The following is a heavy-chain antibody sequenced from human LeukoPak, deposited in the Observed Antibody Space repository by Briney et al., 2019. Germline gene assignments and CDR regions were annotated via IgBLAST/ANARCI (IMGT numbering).Heavy chain of an antibody. CDR2: INPNSGGT. D-gene: IGHD6-13*01. Sequence: ASVKVSCKASGYTFTGYYMHWVRQAPGQGLEWMGGINPNSGGTNYAQKFQGRVTMTRDTSISTAYMELSMLRSDDTAVYYCARGDSGRRSGWFDPWGQGTLVTVSS. CDR3: ARGDSGRRSGWFDP. CDR1: GYTFTGYY. V-gene: IGHV1-2*02. J-gene: IGHJ5*02.